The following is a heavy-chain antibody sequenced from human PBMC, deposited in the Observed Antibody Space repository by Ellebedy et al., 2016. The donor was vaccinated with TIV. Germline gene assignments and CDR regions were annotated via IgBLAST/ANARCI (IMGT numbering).Heavy chain of an antibody. J-gene: IGHJ6*01. CDR3: ARARIDSQDYYYGMDV. CDR1: GFTLSDYY. Sequence: GGSLRLXXAVSGFTLSDYYMSWIRQAPGKGLEWAAYIRDGGTIVSYTDSVKGRFTISRDSSRDSLYLHMRSLRAEDTAVYYCARARIDSQDYYYGMDVWGQGTTVTVSS. CDR2: IRDGGTIV. V-gene: IGHV3-11*01. D-gene: IGHD2/OR15-2a*01.